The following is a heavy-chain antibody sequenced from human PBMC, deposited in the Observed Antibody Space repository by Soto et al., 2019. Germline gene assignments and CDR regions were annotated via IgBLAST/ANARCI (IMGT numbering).Heavy chain of an antibody. CDR1: GDSMDSKY. V-gene: IGHV4-59*01. D-gene: IGHD4-4*01. Sequence: QVQLQESGPGLVKPSETLSLTCTVSGDSMDSKYWNWLRQPPSKGPEWLGDIHYSGSTNQNPSLTCRATLPIDPPKKQCSLTLTTVTAADTAVYFCARGRAVIASFYFAYWGPGILVTVSS. J-gene: IGHJ4*02. CDR2: IHYSGST. CDR3: ARGRAVIASFYFAY.